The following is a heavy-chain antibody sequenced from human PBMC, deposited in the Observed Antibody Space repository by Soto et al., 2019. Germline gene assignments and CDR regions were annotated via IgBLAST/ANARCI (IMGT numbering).Heavy chain of an antibody. CDR1: GYTFTSYA. J-gene: IGHJ6*02. Sequence: QVQLVQSGAEVKKPGASVKVSCKASGYTFTSYAMHWVRQAPGQRLEWMGWINAGNGNTKYSQKFQGRVTITRDTSXXXAXXELSSLRSEDTAVYYCASSYYGSGNPKDYYYGMDVWSQGTTVTVSS. D-gene: IGHD3-10*01. V-gene: IGHV1-3*01. CDR2: INAGNGNT. CDR3: ASSYYGSGNPKDYYYGMDV.